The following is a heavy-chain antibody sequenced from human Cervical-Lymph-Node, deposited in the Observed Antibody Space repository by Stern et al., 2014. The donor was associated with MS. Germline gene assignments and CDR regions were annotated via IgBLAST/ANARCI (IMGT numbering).Heavy chain of an antibody. J-gene: IGHJ4*02. CDR2: IDPSDSET. CDR3: ARQASTVAHRGDY. V-gene: IGHV5-51*01. CDR1: GYDFTRHL. D-gene: IGHD2-21*02. Sequence: EVQLVQSGAEVTKPGESLRISCKTSGYDFTRHLIGWVRQLPGKGLEFMGAIDPSDSETRYSPSFQGQVTISADTSTTTAYLQWRSLRASDTGMYFCARQASTVAHRGDYWGQGTLVTVSS.